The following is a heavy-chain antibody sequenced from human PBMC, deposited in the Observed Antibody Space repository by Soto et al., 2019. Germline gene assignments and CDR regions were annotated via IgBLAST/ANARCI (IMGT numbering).Heavy chain of an antibody. V-gene: IGHV1-24*01. D-gene: IGHD3-3*01. CDR2: FDPEDGET. Sequence: ASVKVSCKVSGYTLTELSMHWVRQAPGKGLEWMGGFDPEDGETIYAQKFQGRVTMTEDASTDTAYMELSSLRSEDTAVYYCATDLTIFGVVYAFDIWGQGTMVTVSS. J-gene: IGHJ3*02. CDR1: GYTLTELS. CDR3: ATDLTIFGVVYAFDI.